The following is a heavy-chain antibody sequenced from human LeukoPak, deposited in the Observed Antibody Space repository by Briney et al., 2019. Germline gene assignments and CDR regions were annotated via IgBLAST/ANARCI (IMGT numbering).Heavy chain of an antibody. Sequence: SVKVSCKASGGTFSSYAISWVRQAPGQGLEWMGGIIPISGTANYAQKFQGRVTITADESTSTAYMELSSLRSEDTAVYYCARRITMVRGENWFDPWGQGTLVTVSS. CDR3: ARRITMVRGENWFDP. J-gene: IGHJ5*02. CDR2: IIPISGTA. CDR1: GGTFSSYA. V-gene: IGHV1-69*13. D-gene: IGHD3-10*01.